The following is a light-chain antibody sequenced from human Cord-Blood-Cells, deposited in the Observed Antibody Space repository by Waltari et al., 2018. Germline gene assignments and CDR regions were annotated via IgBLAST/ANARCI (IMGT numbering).Light chain of an antibody. CDR2: DAS. V-gene: IGKV1-5*01. Sequence: DIQMIQSPSTLSASVGDRVTITCRASQSISSWLAWYQQKPGKAPKLLIYDASSLESGVPARFSGSGSGTEFTLTISGLQPDDFATYYCQQYNSYSWTFGQGTKVENK. CDR1: QSISSW. J-gene: IGKJ1*01. CDR3: QQYNSYSWT.